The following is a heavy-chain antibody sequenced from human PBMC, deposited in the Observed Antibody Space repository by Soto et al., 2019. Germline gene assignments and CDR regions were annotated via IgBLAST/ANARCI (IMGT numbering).Heavy chain of an antibody. Sequence: GSLRLSCAASGFTFSSYSMNWVRQAPGKGLEWVSSISSSSSYIYYADSVKGRFTISRDNAKNSLYLQMNSLRAEDTAVYYCARAVEYSSSYDAFDIWGQGTMVTVSS. V-gene: IGHV3-21*01. CDR1: GFTFSSYS. CDR2: ISSSSSYI. J-gene: IGHJ3*02. D-gene: IGHD6-6*01. CDR3: ARAVEYSSSYDAFDI.